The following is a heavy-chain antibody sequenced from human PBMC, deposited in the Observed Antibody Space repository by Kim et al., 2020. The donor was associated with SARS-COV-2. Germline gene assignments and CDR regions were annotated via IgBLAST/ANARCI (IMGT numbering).Heavy chain of an antibody. J-gene: IGHJ4*02. CDR3: ARATGYDSSGYYPTIDY. D-gene: IGHD3-22*01. CDR1: GYTFTSYY. V-gene: IGHV1-46*01. Sequence: ASVKVSCKASGYTFTSYYMHWVRQAPGQGLEWMGIINPSGGSTSYAQKFQGRVTMTRDTSTSTVYMELSSLRSEDTAVYYCARATGYDSSGYYPTIDYWGQGTLVTVSS. CDR2: INPSGGST.